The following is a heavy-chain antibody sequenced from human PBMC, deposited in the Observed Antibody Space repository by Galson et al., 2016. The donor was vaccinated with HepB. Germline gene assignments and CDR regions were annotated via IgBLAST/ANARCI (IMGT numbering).Heavy chain of an antibody. CDR2: IKSKTDGGTT. CDR3: ARGPYRRSSFYYGMDV. Sequence: SLRLSCAASGFTFSNAWMSWVRQAPGKGLEWVGRIKSKTDGGTTDYAAPVKGRFSISRDDSKNTLYLQMNSLRAGDTAVYYCARGPYRRSSFYYGMDVWGQGTTVTVSS. J-gene: IGHJ6*02. CDR1: GFTFSNAW. D-gene: IGHD3-10*01. V-gene: IGHV3-15*01.